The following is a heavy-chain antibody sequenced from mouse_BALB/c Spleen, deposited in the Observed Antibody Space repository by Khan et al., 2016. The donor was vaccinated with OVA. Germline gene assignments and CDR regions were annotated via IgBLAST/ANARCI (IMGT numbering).Heavy chain of an antibody. D-gene: IGHD1-1*02. V-gene: IGHV1S137*01. CDR3: VRGGKFAY. Sequence: QVQLQQSGAELVRPGVSVKISCKASGYTFTDYAMHWVKQRHAKSLEWIGVISTNYGDADYNQKFQGKASMTVDRSSSTVYMELVRLTSEDSAIYYCVRGGKFAYWGQGTLVTVSA. J-gene: IGHJ3*01. CDR1: GYTFTDYA. CDR2: ISTNYGDA.